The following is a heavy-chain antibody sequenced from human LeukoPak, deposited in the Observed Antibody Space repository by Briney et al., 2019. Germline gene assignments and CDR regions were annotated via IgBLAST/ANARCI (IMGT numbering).Heavy chain of an antibody. J-gene: IGHJ4*02. D-gene: IGHD3-10*01. CDR2: ISDDGVRT. V-gene: IGHV3-64*01. Sequence: PGGSLRLSCAASGFTFNNYAIHWVRQAPGKGLEYVSGISDDGVRTNFVNSVKGRFTISRDNSKNTVYLQMGSLRPDDMAVYYCARGSRSARRRVIIPSFDYWGQGTLVTVSS. CDR1: GFTFNNYA. CDR3: ARGSRSARRRVIIPSFDY.